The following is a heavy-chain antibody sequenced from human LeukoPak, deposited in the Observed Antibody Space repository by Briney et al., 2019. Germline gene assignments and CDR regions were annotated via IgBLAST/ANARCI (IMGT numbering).Heavy chain of an antibody. J-gene: IGHJ4*02. CDR1: GFTVSNNY. Sequence: GGSLRLSCVVSGFTVSNNYMSWVRQAPGKGLEWVSLIYTDGSTHYADSVEGRFTISRENSKNTLYLQMNSLRAEDTAVYHCARDKWGCSTSCHDLDYWGQGTLVTVSS. D-gene: IGHD2-2*01. CDR3: ARDKWGCSTSCHDLDY. V-gene: IGHV3-66*02. CDR2: IYTDGST.